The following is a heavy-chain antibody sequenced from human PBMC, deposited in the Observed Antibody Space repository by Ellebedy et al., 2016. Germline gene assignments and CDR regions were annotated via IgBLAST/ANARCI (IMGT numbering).Heavy chain of an antibody. J-gene: IGHJ4*02. V-gene: IGHV3-30*18. CDR2: ISDDGSKK. CDR1: GFTFNDYA. Sequence: GGSLRLSXVGSGFTFNDYAMHWVRQAPGKGLEWVAVISDDGSKKFYAESLKGRFTISRDDSKRTGYLQMNSLRREDTAVYYCSNGGDEPDFWGQGTLV. CDR3: SNGGDEPDF.